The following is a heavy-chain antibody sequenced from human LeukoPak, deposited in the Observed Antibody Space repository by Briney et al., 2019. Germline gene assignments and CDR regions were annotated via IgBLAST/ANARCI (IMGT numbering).Heavy chain of an antibody. Sequence: PSETLSLTCTVSGGSISSSSYYWGWIRQPPGKGLEWIGSIYYSGSTNYNPSLKSRVTISVDTSKNQFSLKLSSVTAADTAVYYCARGGSRYYDSSGYPDYWGQGTLVTVSS. CDR1: GGSISSSSYY. CDR3: ARGGSRYYDSSGYPDY. V-gene: IGHV4-39*07. D-gene: IGHD3-22*01. CDR2: IYYSGST. J-gene: IGHJ4*02.